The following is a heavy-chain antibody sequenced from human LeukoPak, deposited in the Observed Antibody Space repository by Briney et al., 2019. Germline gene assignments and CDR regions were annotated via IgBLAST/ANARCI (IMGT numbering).Heavy chain of an antibody. Sequence: PGGSLRLSCAASGFTFSSYSMNWVRQAPGKGLEWVSYISSSSSTIYYADSVKGRFTISRDNAKNSLYLQMNSLRAEDTAVYYCASRQQQRAPVPWGQGTLVTVSS. CDR1: GFTFSSYS. CDR2: ISSSSSTI. J-gene: IGHJ5*02. CDR3: ASRQQQRAPVP. D-gene: IGHD6-13*01. V-gene: IGHV3-48*01.